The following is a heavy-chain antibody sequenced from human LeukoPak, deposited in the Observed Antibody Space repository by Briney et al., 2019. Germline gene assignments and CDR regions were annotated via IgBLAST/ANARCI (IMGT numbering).Heavy chain of an antibody. V-gene: IGHV3-30*02. CDR3: ARVPYYGSGSYLYPGFDY. D-gene: IGHD3-10*01. J-gene: IGHJ4*02. CDR1: GFTFSSYG. Sequence: GRSLRLSCAASGFTFSSYGMHWVRQAPGKGLEWVAFIRYDGSNKYYADSVKGRFTISRDNSKNTLYLQMNSLRAEDTAVYYCARVPYYGSGSYLYPGFDYWGQGTLVTVSS. CDR2: IRYDGSNK.